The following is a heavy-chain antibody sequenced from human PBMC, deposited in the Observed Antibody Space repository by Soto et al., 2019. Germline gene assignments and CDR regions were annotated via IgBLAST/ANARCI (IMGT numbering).Heavy chain of an antibody. CDR1: GYSFSSYG. V-gene: IGHV1-18*01. J-gene: IGHJ6*02. D-gene: IGHD3-22*01. CDR3: ARGGYYDSSGSRNYHYYGMDV. Sequence: QAQLVQSGSDVKKPGASVKVSCKASGYSFSSYGISWLRQAPGQGLEWLGWISPYNDDTKYAQNLQGRVSMTTDTSTRTAYMHLRSLRSDDTAVYYCARGGYYDSSGSRNYHYYGMDVWGQGTTVTVSS. CDR2: ISPYNDDT.